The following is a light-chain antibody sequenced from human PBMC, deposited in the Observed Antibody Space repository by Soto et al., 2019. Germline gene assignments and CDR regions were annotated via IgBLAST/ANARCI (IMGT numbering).Light chain of an antibody. J-gene: IGLJ1*01. CDR2: DVP. V-gene: IGLV2-14*01. CDR3: SGSSGANTYV. CDR1: SSDDALYRY. Sequence: QSVLTQAASVSGSPGQSITISCTGTSSDDALYRYVSWFQQHPGKSPKPLISDVPPRPSGVPLRFSASRSGKPASLPTSGFKAEDEADYYCSGSSGANTYVFGTGTKLTVL.